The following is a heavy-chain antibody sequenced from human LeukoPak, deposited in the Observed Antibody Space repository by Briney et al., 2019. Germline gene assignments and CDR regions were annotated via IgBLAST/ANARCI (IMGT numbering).Heavy chain of an antibody. CDR3: ARDLKYCSSTSCQLSNWFDP. J-gene: IGHJ5*02. CDR1: GYTFTSYG. CDR2: ISAYNGNT. D-gene: IGHD2-2*01. V-gene: IGHV1-18*01. Sequence: ASVKVSCKASGYTFTSYGISWVRQAPGQGLEWMGWISAYNGNTDYAQKLQGRVTMTTDTSTSTAYMELRSLRSDDTAVYYCARDLKYCSSTSCQLSNWFDPWGQGTLVTVSS.